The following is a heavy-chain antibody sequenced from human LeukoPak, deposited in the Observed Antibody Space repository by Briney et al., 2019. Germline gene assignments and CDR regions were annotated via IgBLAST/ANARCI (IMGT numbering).Heavy chain of an antibody. CDR2: INPSGGST. CDR3: ARPPGGRDGYFDY. V-gene: IGHV1-46*01. J-gene: IGHJ4*02. CDR1: GYTFTSYY. D-gene: IGHD5-24*01. Sequence: ASVKVSCKASGYTFTSYYMHWVRQAPGRGLEWMGIINPSGGSTSYAQKFQGRVTMTRDTSTSTVFMELSSLRSEDTAVYYCARPPGGRDGYFDYWGQGTLVTVSS.